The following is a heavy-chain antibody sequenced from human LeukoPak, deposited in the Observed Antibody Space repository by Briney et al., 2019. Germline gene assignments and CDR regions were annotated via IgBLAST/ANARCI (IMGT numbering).Heavy chain of an antibody. CDR1: GYTFTSYG. J-gene: IGHJ4*02. CDR2: ISAYNGNT. Sequence: GASVKVSCKASGYTFTSYGISWVRQAPGQGLEWMGWISAYNGNTNYAQKFQGRVTMTRDTSISTAYMELSRLRSDDTAVYYCARVPAAGIDYWGQGTLVTVSS. D-gene: IGHD6-13*01. V-gene: IGHV1-18*01. CDR3: ARVPAAGIDY.